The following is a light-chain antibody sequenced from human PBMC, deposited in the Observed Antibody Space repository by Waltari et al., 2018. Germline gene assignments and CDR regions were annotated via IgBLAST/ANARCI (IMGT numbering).Light chain of an antibody. J-gene: IGKJ1*01. Sequence: DIVMTQSPPSLPVIPGEPASLTCTSSQSLLDSEGYNYANWYLQKPGQSPQLLLYGGSIRASGVPDRFSGSGSGTHFTLKISRVEADDVGLYYCMQALRSPWTFGQGTRLDMK. CDR3: MQALRSPWT. CDR1: QSLLDSEGYNY. V-gene: IGKV2-28*01. CDR2: GGS.